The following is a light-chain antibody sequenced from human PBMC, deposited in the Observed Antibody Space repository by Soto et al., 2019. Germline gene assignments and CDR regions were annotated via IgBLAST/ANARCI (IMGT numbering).Light chain of an antibody. J-gene: IGKJ2*01. V-gene: IGKV1-5*03. CDR1: QSISSW. Sequence: DIQMTQSPSTLSASVGDRVTITCGASQSISSWLAWYQQKPGKAPKLLIYKASSLESGVPSRFSGSGSGTEFTLTISSLQPDDFATYYCQQYNDYPHTFGQGTKVDI. CDR2: KAS. CDR3: QQYNDYPHT.